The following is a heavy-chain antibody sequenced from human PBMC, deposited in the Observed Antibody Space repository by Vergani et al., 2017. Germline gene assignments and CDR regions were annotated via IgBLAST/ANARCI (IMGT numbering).Heavy chain of an antibody. Sequence: QVQLVESGGGVVQPGRSLRLSCAASGFTFRSYGMHWVRQAPGKGLEWVAVISYDGSNKYYADSVKGRFTISRDNAKNTLYLQMNSLRAEDTAVYYCAKERGVYGDYYFDYGGQGTLGTVSS. V-gene: IGHV3-30*18. CDR2: ISYDGSNK. CDR3: AKERGVYGDYYFDY. J-gene: IGHJ4*02. D-gene: IGHD4-17*01. CDR1: GFTFRSYG.